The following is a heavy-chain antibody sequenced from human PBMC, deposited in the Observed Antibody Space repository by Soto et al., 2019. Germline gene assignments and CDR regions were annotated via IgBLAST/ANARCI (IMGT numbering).Heavy chain of an antibody. CDR2: ISGSGGST. J-gene: IGHJ4*02. CDR3: AKDRGGYFDY. CDR1: GVTFGSHA. Sequence: GGPLRLPCTGAGVTFGSHAMSWVSKAPGKGLEWVSAISGSGGSTYYADSVKGRFTISRDNSKNTLYLQMNSLRAEDTAVYYCAKDRGGYFDYWVQGTLVIVSS. D-gene: IGHD2-15*01. V-gene: IGHV3-23*01.